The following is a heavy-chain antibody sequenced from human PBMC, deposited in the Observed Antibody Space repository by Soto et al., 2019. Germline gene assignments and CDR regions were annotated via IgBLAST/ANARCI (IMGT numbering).Heavy chain of an antibody. J-gene: IGHJ4*02. CDR3: EGLYPYESSGYHLNY. CDR1: GGSFSGSY. CDR2: INHSGST. D-gene: IGHD3-22*01. Sequence: SGSLSLACAVDGGSFSGSYWSWIRQPPGKGLEWIGEINHSGSTYYNPSLGSRVTISVDTSKNQFSLKLRSVTAADTAVFYCEGLYPYESSGYHLNYWGQGALVTVSS. V-gene: IGHV4-34*01.